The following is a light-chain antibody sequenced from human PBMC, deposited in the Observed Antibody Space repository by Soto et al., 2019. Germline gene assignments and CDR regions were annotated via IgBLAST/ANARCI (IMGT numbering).Light chain of an antibody. CDR1: QSVDSY. J-gene: IGKJ5*01. Sequence: EIVLTQSPGTLSLSPGERATVSCRASQSVDSYLVWYQQKPGQAPRLLIFGASSRATGIPARFSGSGSGTDFTLTINSLEPEDFAVYYCQQRSSWPITFGQGTRLEI. CDR3: QQRSSWPIT. CDR2: GAS. V-gene: IGKV3-11*01.